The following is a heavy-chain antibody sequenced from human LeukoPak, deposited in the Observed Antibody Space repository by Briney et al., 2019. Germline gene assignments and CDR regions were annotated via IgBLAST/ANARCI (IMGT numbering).Heavy chain of an antibody. D-gene: IGHD1-1*01. CDR3: AKEGTGIHFDY. CDR2: ITSGVGIT. CDR1: GFTFSNYG. Sequence: GGSLRLSCAASGFTFSNYGMNWVRQAPGKGLEWASIITSGVGITYYADSVKGRFTISRDNSKNTLYLQMNSLRAEDTAVYYCAKEGTGIHFDYWGQGTLVTVSS. V-gene: IGHV3-23*01. J-gene: IGHJ4*02.